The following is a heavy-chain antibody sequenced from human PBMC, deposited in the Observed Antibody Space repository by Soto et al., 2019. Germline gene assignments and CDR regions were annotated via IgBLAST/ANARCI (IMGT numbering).Heavy chain of an antibody. J-gene: IGHJ4*02. D-gene: IGHD4-17*01. CDR3: AKDSARSTAHSVFDY. Sequence: PGGSLRLSCAASGFTFSSYAMSWVRQAPGKGLEWVSAISGSGGSTYYADSVKGRFTISRDNSKNTLYLQMNSLRAEDTAVYYCAKDSARSTAHSVFDYWGQGTLVTVSS. CDR1: GFTFSSYA. CDR2: ISGSGGST. V-gene: IGHV3-23*01.